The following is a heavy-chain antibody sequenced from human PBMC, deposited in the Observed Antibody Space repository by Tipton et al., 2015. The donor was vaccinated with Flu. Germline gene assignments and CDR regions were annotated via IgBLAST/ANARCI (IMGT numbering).Heavy chain of an antibody. Sequence: TLSLTCTVSGDSISSNFYYWSWIRQPAGKGLEWIGRVYSRGGTNYNPSLRSRVTMSVDTSNNQVSMTLSSMTAADTAVYYCARDQGFGAGLTYDYYGMDVWGQGTTVNVSS. J-gene: IGHJ6*02. CDR1: GDSISSNFYY. CDR2: VYSRGGT. CDR3: ARDQGFGAGLTYDYYGMDV. V-gene: IGHV4-61*02. D-gene: IGHD3-10*01.